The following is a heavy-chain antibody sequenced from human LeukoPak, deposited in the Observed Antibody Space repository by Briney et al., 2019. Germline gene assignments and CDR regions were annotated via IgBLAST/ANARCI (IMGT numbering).Heavy chain of an antibody. V-gene: IGHV3-7*03. J-gene: IGHJ4*02. D-gene: IGHD1-1*01. CDR2: IKVDGSEK. CDR3: GKKTGSTGEAFDY. CDR1: GFTFSNFW. Sequence: GGSLRLSCVVSGFTFSNFWMSWVRQAPGKGLEWVANIKVDGSEKYYAESVKGRFTISRDNAENSLYLQMNSLRVEDSAIYYCGKKTGSTGEAFDYWGQGTLVTVSS.